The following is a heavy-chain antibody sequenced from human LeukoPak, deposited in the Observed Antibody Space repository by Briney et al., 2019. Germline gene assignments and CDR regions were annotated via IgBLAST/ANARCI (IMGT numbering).Heavy chain of an antibody. D-gene: IGHD6-25*01. Sequence: PSETLSLTCTVSGGSVSSYYWSWIRQPPGKGLEWIGYIYYSGSTNYNPSLKSRVTIPVDTSKNQFSLKLSSVTAADTAVYYCARVNSSGGYFDYWGQGTLVTVSS. V-gene: IGHV4-59*02. CDR3: ARVNSSGGYFDY. CDR2: IYYSGST. J-gene: IGHJ4*02. CDR1: GGSVSSYY.